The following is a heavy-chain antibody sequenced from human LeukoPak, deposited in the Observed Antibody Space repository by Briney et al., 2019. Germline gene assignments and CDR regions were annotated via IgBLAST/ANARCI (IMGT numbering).Heavy chain of an antibody. CDR3: ARRWNYGIHYYIDV. Sequence: PSETLSLTCAVYGGSFDTFYWSWTPHSPGGGLEWIGEINPGGQINYNPFLMSRVTVSIDTPKKHFSLILTSVTAADTAVYYCARRWNYGIHYYIDVWGTGTTVTVSS. J-gene: IGHJ6*03. V-gene: IGHV4-34*01. D-gene: IGHD1-7*01. CDR2: INPGGQI. CDR1: GGSFDTFY.